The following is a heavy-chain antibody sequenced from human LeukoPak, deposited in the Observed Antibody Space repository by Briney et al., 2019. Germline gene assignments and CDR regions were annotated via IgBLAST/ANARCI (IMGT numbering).Heavy chain of an antibody. Sequence: SETLSLTCTVSGGSISSYYWSWIRQPAGKGLEWIGRIYTSGSTNYNPSLKSRVTMSVDTSKNQFSLKLSSVTAADTAVYYCARDAYDYVWGSYRRNFDYWGQGTLVTVSS. V-gene: IGHV4-4*07. CDR1: GGSISSYY. D-gene: IGHD3-16*02. CDR3: ARDAYDYVWGSYRRNFDY. J-gene: IGHJ4*02. CDR2: IYTSGST.